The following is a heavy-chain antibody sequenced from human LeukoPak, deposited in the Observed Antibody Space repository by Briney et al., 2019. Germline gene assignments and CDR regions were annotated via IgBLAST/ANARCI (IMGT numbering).Heavy chain of an antibody. CDR1: GYTFTGYY. V-gene: IGHV1-2*02. D-gene: IGHD1-7*01. J-gene: IGHJ4*02. Sequence: ASVKVSCKASGYTFTGYYMHWVRQATGQGLEWMGWINPNSGGTNYAQKFQGGVTMTRDTSISTAYMELSRLRSDDTAVYYCARAVPNLALDYWGQGTLVTVSS. CDR3: ARAVPNLALDY. CDR2: INPNSGGT.